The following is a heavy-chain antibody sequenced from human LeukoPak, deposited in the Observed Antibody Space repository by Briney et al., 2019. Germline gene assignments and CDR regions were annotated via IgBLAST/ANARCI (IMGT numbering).Heavy chain of an antibody. D-gene: IGHD3-10*01. J-gene: IGHJ4*02. CDR1: GFALSTYA. V-gene: IGHV3-64*01. CDR3: ARSASGSYQY. Sequence: GGSLRLSCAASGFALSTYAMDWGRQAPGKGLEFVSAVTSNGGSTYYANSVKGRFTISRDNSKNTLYLQMGSLRAEDMAVYYCARSASGSYQYWGQGTLVTVSS. CDR2: VTSNGGST.